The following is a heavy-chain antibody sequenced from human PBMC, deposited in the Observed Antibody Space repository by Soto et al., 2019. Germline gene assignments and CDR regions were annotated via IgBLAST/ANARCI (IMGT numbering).Heavy chain of an antibody. V-gene: IGHV3-30*18. J-gene: IGHJ6*02. CDR1: GFTFSSYG. CDR3: AKDQEWEVSDSYYYYGMDV. Sequence: GGSLRLSCAASGFTFSSYGMHWVCQAPGKGLEWVEVISYDGSKKYYPDSVKGRFTISRDNSKNTLFLQMNSLRGEDTAVYYCAKDQEWEVSDSYYYYGMDVWGQGTTVTVSS. CDR2: ISYDGSKK. D-gene: IGHD1-26*01.